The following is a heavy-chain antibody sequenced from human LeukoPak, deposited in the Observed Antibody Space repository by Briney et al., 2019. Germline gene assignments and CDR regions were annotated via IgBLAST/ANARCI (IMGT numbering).Heavy chain of an antibody. D-gene: IGHD3-16*01. CDR3: ARSFGDLGGFYYYMDV. CDR1: GGTLSSYA. J-gene: IGHJ6*03. Sequence: ASVKVSCKASGGTLSSYAISWVRQAPGQGLEWMGGIIPIFGTANYAQKFQGRVTITTDESTSTAYMELSSLRSEDTAVYYCARSFGDLGGFYYYMDVWGKGTRVTVSS. V-gene: IGHV1-69*05. CDR2: IIPIFGTA.